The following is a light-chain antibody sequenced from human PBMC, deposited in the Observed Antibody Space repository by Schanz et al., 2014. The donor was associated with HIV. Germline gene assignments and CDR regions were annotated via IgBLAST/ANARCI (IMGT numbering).Light chain of an antibody. CDR2: DVN. V-gene: IGLV2-14*01. CDR1: SSDVGGYNH. J-gene: IGLJ2*01. Sequence: QSVLTQPASASGSRGQSVTISCTGTSSDVGGYNHVSWYQQHPGKAPKLMIYDVNKRPSGVPDRFSGSKSGYTASLTISGLQAEDEADYYCSSYTTSSTLVFGGGTKLTVL. CDR3: SSYTTSSTLV.